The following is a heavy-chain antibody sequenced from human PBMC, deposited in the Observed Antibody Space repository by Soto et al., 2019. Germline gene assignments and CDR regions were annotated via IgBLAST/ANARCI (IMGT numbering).Heavy chain of an antibody. CDR1: GFTFSSYA. CDR2: ISGSGGST. Sequence: PGGSLRLSCAASGFTFSSYAMSWVRQAPGKGLEWVSAISGSGGSTYYADSVKGRFTISRDNSKNTLYLQMNSLRAEDTAVYYCAKGNGGYSSGWYDYWGQGTLVTVSS. V-gene: IGHV3-23*01. D-gene: IGHD6-19*01. CDR3: AKGNGGYSSGWYDY. J-gene: IGHJ4*02.